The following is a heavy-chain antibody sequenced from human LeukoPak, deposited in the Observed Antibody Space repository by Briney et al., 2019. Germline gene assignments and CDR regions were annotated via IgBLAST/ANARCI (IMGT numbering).Heavy chain of an antibody. CDR2: ISYDGSNK. CDR3: AKERAAAALTPDY. J-gene: IGHJ4*02. CDR1: GFTFGSYW. D-gene: IGHD6-13*01. V-gene: IGHV3-30*18. Sequence: GGSLRLSCAASGFTFGSYWMSWVRQAPGKGLEWVAVISYDGSNKYYADSVKGRFTISRDNSKNTLYLQMNSLRAEDTAVYYCAKERAAAALTPDYWGQGTLVTVSS.